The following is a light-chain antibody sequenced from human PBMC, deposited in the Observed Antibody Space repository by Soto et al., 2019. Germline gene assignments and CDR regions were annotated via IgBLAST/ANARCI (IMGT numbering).Light chain of an antibody. CDR1: QSVASNY. CDR2: SAS. J-gene: IGKJ4*01. V-gene: IGKV3-20*01. CDR3: QQYGGSGT. Sequence: EVVLTQSPGTLSLSPGERATLFCRTSQSVASNYLAWYQQKPGQAPRLLISSASVRDTGIPDRFSGGGSGTDFTLSIRRLEPEDFAVYFCQQYGGSGTFGGGTKVEIK.